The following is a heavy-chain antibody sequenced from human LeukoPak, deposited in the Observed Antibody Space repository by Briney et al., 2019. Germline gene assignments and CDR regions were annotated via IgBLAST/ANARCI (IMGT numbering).Heavy chain of an antibody. CDR1: GGSISSGSYY. Sequence: PSQTLSFTCTVSGGSISSGSYYWSWIRQPAGKGLEWIGRIYTSGSTNYNPSLKSRVTISVDTSKNQFSLKLSSVTAADTAVYYCARDHPSCRGRDCLLFDNWGQGTLVTVSS. CDR3: ARDHPSCRGRDCLLFDN. J-gene: IGHJ4*02. V-gene: IGHV4-61*02. CDR2: IYTSGST. D-gene: IGHD2-15*01.